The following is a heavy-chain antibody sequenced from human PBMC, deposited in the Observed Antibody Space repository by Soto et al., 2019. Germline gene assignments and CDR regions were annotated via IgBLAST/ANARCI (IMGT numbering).Heavy chain of an antibody. CDR2: ISAYNGNT. CDR1: GYTFTSYG. Sequence: GASVKVSCKASGYTFTSYGISWVRQAPGQGLEWMGWISAYNGNTNYAQKLQSRVTMTTDTSTSTAYMELRSLRSDDTAVYYCARDHYGDYDGYYFDYWGQGTLVTVSS. CDR3: ARDHYGDYDGYYFDY. D-gene: IGHD4-17*01. V-gene: IGHV1-18*01. J-gene: IGHJ4*02.